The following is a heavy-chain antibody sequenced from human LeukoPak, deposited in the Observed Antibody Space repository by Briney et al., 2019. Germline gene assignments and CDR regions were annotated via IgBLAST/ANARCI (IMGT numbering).Heavy chain of an antibody. V-gene: IGHV3-53*01. D-gene: IGHD6-19*01. CDR3: ARGFKYSSGWYNFDY. CDR2: IYSGGST. Sequence: GGSLRLSCAASGFTVSSNYMSWVRQAPGKGLEWVSVIYSGGSTYYADSVKGRFTISRDNSKNTLYLQMNSLRAEDTAVYYWARGFKYSSGWYNFDYWGQGTLVTVSS. CDR1: GFTVSSNY. J-gene: IGHJ4*02.